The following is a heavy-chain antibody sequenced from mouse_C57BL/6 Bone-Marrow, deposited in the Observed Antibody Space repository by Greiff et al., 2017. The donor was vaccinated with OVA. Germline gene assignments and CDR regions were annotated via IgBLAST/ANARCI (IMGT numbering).Heavy chain of an antibody. V-gene: IGHV5-9-1*02. Sequence: DVKLVEPGEGLVKPGGSLKLSCAASGFTFSSYAMSWVRQTPEKRLEWVAYISSGGDYIYYADTVKGRFTISRDNARNTLYLQMSSLKSEDTAMYYCTSPCYDYGEWAAMDYWGQGTSVTVSS. CDR3: TSPCYDYGEWAAMDY. D-gene: IGHD2-4*01. CDR2: ISSGGDYI. J-gene: IGHJ4*01. CDR1: GFTFSSYA.